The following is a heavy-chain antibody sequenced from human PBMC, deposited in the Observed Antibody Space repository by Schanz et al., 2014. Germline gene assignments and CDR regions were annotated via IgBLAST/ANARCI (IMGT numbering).Heavy chain of an antibody. CDR1: GFTFSSYA. CDR2: IGPASDP. CDR3: ARGRRGDCRRTSCTYYFDY. D-gene: IGHD2-2*01. J-gene: IGHJ4*02. Sequence: VQLVESGGGVVQPGRSLRLSCAASGFTFSSYAMRWVRQAPGKGLEWVSGIGPASDPYYAGSVKGRFTISRENGKNSLYLQMNSLRAGDTAVYYCARGRRGDCRRTSCTYYFDYWGQGTLVTVSS. V-gene: IGHV3-13*05.